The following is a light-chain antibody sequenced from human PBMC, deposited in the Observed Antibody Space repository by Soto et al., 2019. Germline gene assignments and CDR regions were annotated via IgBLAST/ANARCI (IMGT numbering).Light chain of an antibody. Sequence: EIVLTQSPGTLSLSPGERATLSCRASQSVSNNYLAWYQQKPGQPPRLLIYGASSRASGIPDRFSGSGSGTDFALTISRLEPEDFAVYHCQQYGGSPWTFGQGTKVEIK. CDR1: QSVSNNY. V-gene: IGKV3-20*01. J-gene: IGKJ1*01. CDR3: QQYGGSPWT. CDR2: GAS.